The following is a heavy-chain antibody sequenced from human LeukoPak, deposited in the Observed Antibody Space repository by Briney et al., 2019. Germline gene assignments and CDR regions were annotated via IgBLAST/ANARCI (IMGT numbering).Heavy chain of an antibody. D-gene: IGHD3-16*01. V-gene: IGHV1-2*02. Sequence: ASVKVSCKASGYTFTDYYTHWVRQAPGQGLEWMGWVNLNNGGTNYAQKFQGRVTMTTDTSISTAYMELSSLTSDDTAVYYCARVPGGPARDLNYWGQGSLVTVSS. CDR1: GYTFTDYY. J-gene: IGHJ4*02. CDR2: VNLNNGGT. CDR3: ARVPGGPARDLNY.